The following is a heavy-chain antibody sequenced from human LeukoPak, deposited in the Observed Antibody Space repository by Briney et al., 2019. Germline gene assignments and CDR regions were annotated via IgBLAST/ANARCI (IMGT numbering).Heavy chain of an antibody. CDR2: KYYSGST. V-gene: IGHV4-59*01. CDR1: GDSISSYY. CDR3: ARVVDNWNFDI. D-gene: IGHD1-20*01. Sequence: NPSETLSLTCTVSGDSISSYYWSWIRQPPGKGLEWIGYKYYSGSTNYNPSLKSRVTISVDTSKNQFSLKLSSVTAADTAVYYCARVVDNWNFDIWGQGTRVTVSS. J-gene: IGHJ3*02.